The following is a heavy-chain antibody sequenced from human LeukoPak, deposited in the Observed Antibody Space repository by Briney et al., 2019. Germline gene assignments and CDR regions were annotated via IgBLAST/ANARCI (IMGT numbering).Heavy chain of an antibody. D-gene: IGHD3-10*01. J-gene: IGHJ3*02. CDR2: IYYSGST. V-gene: IGHV4-59*08. CDR1: GGSISSYY. Sequence: SETLSLTCTVSGGSISSYYWSWIRQPPGKGLEWIGYIYYSGSTNYNPSLKSRVTISVDTSKNQFSLKLSSVTAADTAVYYRARHSSRADVFDIWGQGTMVTVSS. CDR3: ARHSSRADVFDI.